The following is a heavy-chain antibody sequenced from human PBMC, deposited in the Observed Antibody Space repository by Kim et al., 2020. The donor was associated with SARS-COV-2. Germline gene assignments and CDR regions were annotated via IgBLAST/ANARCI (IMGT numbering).Heavy chain of an antibody. D-gene: IGHD3-22*01. Sequence: ASVKVSCKASGYTFTGYYMHWVRQAPGQGLEWMGWINPNSGGTNYAQKFQGWVTMTRDTSISTAYMELSRLRSDDTAVYYCARDPSPGYYDSSGYPGGYFDYWGQGTLVTVSS. V-gene: IGHV1-2*04. CDR3: ARDPSPGYYDSSGYPGGYFDY. J-gene: IGHJ4*02. CDR2: INPNSGGT. CDR1: GYTFTGYY.